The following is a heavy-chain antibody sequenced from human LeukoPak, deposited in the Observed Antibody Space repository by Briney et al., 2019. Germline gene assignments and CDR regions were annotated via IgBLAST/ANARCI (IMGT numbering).Heavy chain of an antibody. D-gene: IGHD4-17*01. V-gene: IGHV4-59*04. J-gene: IGHJ4*02. Sequence: SETLSLTCTVSGASISSYYWTWIRQPPGKGLEWIGNIFHSGSTYYNPSLKSRVTISVDTSKNQFSLKLSSVTAADTAVYYCALTTVTSIFDYWGQGTLVTVSS. CDR1: GASISSYY. CDR3: ALTTVTSIFDY. CDR2: IFHSGST.